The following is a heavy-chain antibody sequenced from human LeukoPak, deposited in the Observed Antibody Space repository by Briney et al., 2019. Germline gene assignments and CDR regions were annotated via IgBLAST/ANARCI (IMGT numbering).Heavy chain of an antibody. CDR1: GFTFSSYA. J-gene: IGHJ4*02. CDR2: ISGSGGST. CDR3: AKDLQSALWFGELLPHDY. Sequence: GGSLRLSCAASGFTFSSYAMSWVRQAPGKGLEWVSAISGSGGSTYYADSVKGRFTISRDNSKNTLYLQMNSLRAEDTAVYYCAKDLQSALWFGELLPHDYWGQGTLVTVSS. D-gene: IGHD3-10*01. V-gene: IGHV3-23*01.